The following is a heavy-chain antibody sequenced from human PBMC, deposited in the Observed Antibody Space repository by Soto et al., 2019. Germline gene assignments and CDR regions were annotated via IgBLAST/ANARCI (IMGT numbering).Heavy chain of an antibody. V-gene: IGHV1-3*01. J-gene: IGHJ3*02. CDR2: INAGNGNT. D-gene: IGHD2-2*01. CDR1: GYTFTSYA. CDR3: GRDSGRHCSSTSCPIRFGQGDSFSI. Sequence: QVQLVQSGAEVKKPGASVKVSCTASGYTFTSYAMNWVRQAPGQRLEWMVWINAGNGNTKYLQKFQGRVTITRDTSASTAYMGLSSLISEDTAVYYCGRDSGRHCSSTSCPIRFGQGDSFSIWGPGTLVTVSS.